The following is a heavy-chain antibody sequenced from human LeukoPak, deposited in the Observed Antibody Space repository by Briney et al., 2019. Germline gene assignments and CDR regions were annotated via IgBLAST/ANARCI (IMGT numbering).Heavy chain of an antibody. D-gene: IGHD3-10*01. CDR2: IYSGGST. Sequence: PGGSLRLSCAASGFTVSSNYMSWVRQAPGKGLEWVSVIYSGGSTYYADSVKGRFTISRDNSRNTLYLQMNSLRAEDTAVYYCARDPYGRGRYGMDVWGQGTTVTVSS. J-gene: IGHJ6*02. CDR1: GFTVSSNY. CDR3: ARDPYGRGRYGMDV. V-gene: IGHV3-66*01.